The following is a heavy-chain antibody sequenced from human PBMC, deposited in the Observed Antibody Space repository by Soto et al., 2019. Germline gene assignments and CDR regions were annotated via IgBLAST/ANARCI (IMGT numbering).Heavy chain of an antibody. CDR1: GFSISSSSYY. V-gene: IGHV4-39*01. D-gene: IGHD3-22*01. J-gene: IGHJ4*02. Sequence: SETLSLTCTVSGFSISSSSYYGGWIRQPPGKGLEWIGSIYYSGSTYYNPSLKSRVTISVDTSKNQFSLKLSSVTAADTTVYYCARLPVRFGYYDSSGYYYFDYWGQGTLVTVSS. CDR2: IYYSGST. CDR3: ARLPVRFGYYDSSGYYYFDY.